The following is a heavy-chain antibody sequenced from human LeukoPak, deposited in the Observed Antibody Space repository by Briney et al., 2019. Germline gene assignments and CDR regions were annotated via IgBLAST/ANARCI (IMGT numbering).Heavy chain of an antibody. CDR1: GGSISSGSYY. CDR3: GRDSVFWSGYYSLGYYYYGMDV. J-gene: IGHJ6*02. V-gene: IGHV4-61*02. D-gene: IGHD3-3*01. CDR2: IYTSGST. Sequence: SETLSLTCTVSGGSISSGSYYWSWIRQPAGKGLEWIGRIYTSGSTNYNPSLKSRVTISVDTSKNQFSLKLSSVTAADTAVYYCGRDSVFWSGYYSLGYYYYGMDVWGQGTTVTVSS.